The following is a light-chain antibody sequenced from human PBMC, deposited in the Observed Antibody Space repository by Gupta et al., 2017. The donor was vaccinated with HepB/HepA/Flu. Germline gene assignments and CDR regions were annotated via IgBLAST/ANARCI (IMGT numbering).Light chain of an antibody. CDR1: SSVFGDCHC. V-gene: IGLV2-14*03. CDR2: GVS. J-gene: IGLJ2*01. Sequence: SAQTQSAPVSGSSGQSNTIPCTGTSSVFGDCHCVSWYQQKPATPPKLLISGVSNRPSGGSCSFSGSKYATTASLTISGLQEADEAVYYCCSFTVTHTFVVFGGGTKLTVL. CDR3: CSFTVTHTFVV.